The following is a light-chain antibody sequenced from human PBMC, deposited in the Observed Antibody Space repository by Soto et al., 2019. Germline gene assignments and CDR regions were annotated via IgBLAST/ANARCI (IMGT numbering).Light chain of an antibody. V-gene: IGKV3-20*01. CDR3: QQYGGSAVYT. CDR2: GAS. J-gene: IGKJ2*01. Sequence: EIVLTQSPGTLSLSPGERATLSCRASQSLGNNYLAWYQQKPGQAPRLLIYGASNRATGIPDRFSGSGSGTDFTPTISRLEPEDFAVYSCQQYGGSAVYTFGQGTKLEIK. CDR1: QSLGNNY.